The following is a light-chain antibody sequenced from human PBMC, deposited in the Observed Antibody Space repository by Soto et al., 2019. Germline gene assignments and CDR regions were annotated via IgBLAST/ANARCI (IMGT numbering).Light chain of an antibody. V-gene: IGKV1-33*01. CDR2: DAS. J-gene: IGKJ5*01. Sequence: DIQMTQSPSSLSASVGDRVTITCRASQDITNYLNWYQQKPGKAPTLLIYDASNLETGVPSRFSGSRSGTDFTFTISSLQPEAIGTYYSQQYDILLIIFGQGTRLEIK. CDR3: QQYDILLII. CDR1: QDITNY.